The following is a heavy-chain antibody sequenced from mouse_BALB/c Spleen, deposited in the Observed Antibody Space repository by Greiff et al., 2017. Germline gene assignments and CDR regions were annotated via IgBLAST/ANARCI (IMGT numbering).Heavy chain of an antibody. Sequence: LVESGAELARPGASVKMSCKASGYTFTSYTMHWVKQRPGQGLEWIGYFNPSSGYTNYNQKFKDKATLTADKSSSTAYMQLSSLTSEDSAVYYCARDYGSTHDYWGQGTTLTVSS. CDR3: ARDYGSTHDY. J-gene: IGHJ2*01. CDR2: FNPSSGYT. D-gene: IGHD1-1*01. CDR1: GYTFTSYT. V-gene: IGHV1-4*01.